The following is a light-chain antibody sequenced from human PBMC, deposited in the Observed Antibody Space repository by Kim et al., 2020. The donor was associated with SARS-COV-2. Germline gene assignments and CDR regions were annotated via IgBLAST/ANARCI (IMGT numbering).Light chain of an antibody. V-gene: IGKV1-5*01. CDR1: QSIVGS. CDR3: QHYNTYSGA. J-gene: IGKJ1*01. Sequence: SVGGRVTITGRASQSIVGSLAWYQQKPGKAPKHLIYETSTLDSGVPSRFSGRTSGTEFAHTISSLQPDDFATYYCQHYNTYSGAFGQGTKVDIK. CDR2: ETS.